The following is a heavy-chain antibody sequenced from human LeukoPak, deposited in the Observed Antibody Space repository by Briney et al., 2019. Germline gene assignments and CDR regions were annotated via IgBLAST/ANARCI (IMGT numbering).Heavy chain of an antibody. J-gene: IGHJ4*02. CDR1: GGSISSYY. Sequence: SETLSLTCTVSGGSISSYYWSWIRQPPGKGLEWIGYIYYSGSTNYNPSLKSRVTISADTSKNHFSLKLTSVTAADTAVYYCARDQTYSGSGIYTYFDYWGQGILVTVSS. D-gene: IGHD3-10*01. V-gene: IGHV4-59*12. CDR2: IYYSGST. CDR3: ARDQTYSGSGIYTYFDY.